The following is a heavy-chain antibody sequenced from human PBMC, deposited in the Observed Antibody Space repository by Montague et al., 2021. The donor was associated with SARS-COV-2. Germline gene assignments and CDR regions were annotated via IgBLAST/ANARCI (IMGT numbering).Heavy chain of an antibody. CDR1: GGSISSSSYY. Sequence: SETLSLTCTVSGGSISSSSYYWGWIRQPPGKGLEWIGSIHYSGSTYYNPPLKSRVTISVDTSKNQFSLKLSSVTAADTAVYYCASPTYYYDSSGSDAFDIWDQGTLVTVSS. V-gene: IGHV4-39*01. CDR3: ASPTYYYDSSGSDAFDI. CDR2: IHYSGST. J-gene: IGHJ3*02. D-gene: IGHD3-22*01.